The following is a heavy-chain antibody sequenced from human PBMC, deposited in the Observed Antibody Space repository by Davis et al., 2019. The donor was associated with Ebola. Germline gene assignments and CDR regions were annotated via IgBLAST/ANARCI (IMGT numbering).Heavy chain of an antibody. CDR3: AREIANGHHGMDV. V-gene: IGHV3-7*01. CDR1: GFIFSNYY. CDR2: IEQDGTDK. Sequence: GGSLRLSCEASGFIFSNYYMSWVRQRPGKGLEWVANIEQDGTDKYYADSVKGRFTISRDNAKNSLYLHLHSVRAEDTAIYYCAREIANGHHGMDVWGQGTTITVSS. J-gene: IGHJ6*02. D-gene: IGHD2-8*01.